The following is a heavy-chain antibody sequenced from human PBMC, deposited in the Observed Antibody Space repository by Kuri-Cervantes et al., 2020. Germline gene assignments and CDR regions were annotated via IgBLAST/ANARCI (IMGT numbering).Heavy chain of an antibody. V-gene: IGHV3-30*03. CDR2: ISYDGSNK. CDR1: GFTFSSYG. D-gene: IGHD1-26*01. J-gene: IGHJ6*02. Sequence: GGSLRLSCAASGFTFSSYGMHWVRQAPGKGLEWVAVISYDGSNKYYADSAKGRFTISRDNSKNTLYLQMNSLRAEDTAVYYCARERSGSYYYGMDVWGQGTTVTVCS. CDR3: ARERSGSYYYGMDV.